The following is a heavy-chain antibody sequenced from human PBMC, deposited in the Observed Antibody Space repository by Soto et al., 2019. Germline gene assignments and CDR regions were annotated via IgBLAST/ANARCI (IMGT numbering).Heavy chain of an antibody. CDR3: ARRGSGSYYDY. Sequence: PGGSLRLSCAASGFTFSSYGMHWVRQAPGKGLEWVAVIWYDGSNKYYADSVKGRFTISRDNSKNTLYLQMNSLRAEDTAVYYCARRGSGSYYDYWGQGTLVTVSS. J-gene: IGHJ4*02. D-gene: IGHD1-26*01. CDR1: GFTFSSYG. V-gene: IGHV3-33*01. CDR2: IWYDGSNK.